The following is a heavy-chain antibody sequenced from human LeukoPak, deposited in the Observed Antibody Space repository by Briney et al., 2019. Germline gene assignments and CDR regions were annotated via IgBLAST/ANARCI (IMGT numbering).Heavy chain of an antibody. V-gene: IGHV1-69*05. CDR3: ARDQGYYGSGSYYYGY. D-gene: IGHD3-10*01. CDR2: IIPIFGTA. CDR1: GGTFSSYA. Sequence: VASVKVSCKASGGTFSSYAISWVRQAPGQGLEWMGRIIPIFGTANYAQKFQGRVTITTDESTSTAYMELSSLRSEDTAVYYCARDQGYYGSGSYYYGYWGQGTLVTASS. J-gene: IGHJ4*02.